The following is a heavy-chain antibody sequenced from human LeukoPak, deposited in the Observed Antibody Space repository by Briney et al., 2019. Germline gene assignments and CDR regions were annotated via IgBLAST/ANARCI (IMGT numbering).Heavy chain of an antibody. V-gene: IGHV4-39*01. Sequence: SETLSLTCTVSGGSISSSSYYWGWIRQPPGKGLEWIGSIYYSGSTYYNPSLKSRVTISVDTSKNQFSLNLSSVTAADTAVYYCARGRVVPAATTHFDYWGQGTLVTVSS. J-gene: IGHJ4*02. D-gene: IGHD2-2*01. CDR2: IYYSGST. CDR1: GGSISSSSYY. CDR3: ARGRVVPAATTHFDY.